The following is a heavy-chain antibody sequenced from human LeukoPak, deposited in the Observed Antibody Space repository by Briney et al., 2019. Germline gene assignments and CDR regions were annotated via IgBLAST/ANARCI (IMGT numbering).Heavy chain of an antibody. V-gene: IGHV4-38-2*02. CDR1: GYSISSAYY. CDR3: ARDYYDSSGPRFDP. J-gene: IGHJ5*02. D-gene: IGHD3-22*01. Sequence: PSETLSLTCSVSGYSISSAYYWGWIRQPPGKGLEWIATIHYSGSTYYNPSLKSRVTMSVDTSKNQFSLKLSSVTAADTAVYYCARDYYDSSGPRFDPWGQGTLVTVSS. CDR2: IHYSGST.